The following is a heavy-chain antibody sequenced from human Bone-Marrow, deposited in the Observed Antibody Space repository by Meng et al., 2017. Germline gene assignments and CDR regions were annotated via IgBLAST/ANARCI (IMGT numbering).Heavy chain of an antibody. V-gene: IGHV5-51*01. CDR1: GYSFTSYW. CDR2: IYPGDSDT. J-gene: IGHJ4*02. D-gene: IGHD6-19*01. Sequence: GESLKISCKGSGYSFTSYWIGWVRHMPGKGLEWMGIIYPGDSDTRYSPSFQGQVTISADKSISTAYLQWSSLKASDTAMYYCARQPGRIAVAGYAFDYWGQGTLVTVSS. CDR3: ARQPGRIAVAGYAFDY.